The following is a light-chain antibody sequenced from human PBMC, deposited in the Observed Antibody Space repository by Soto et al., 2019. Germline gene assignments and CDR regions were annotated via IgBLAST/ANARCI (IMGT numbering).Light chain of an antibody. J-gene: IGKJ4*01. CDR1: QSVSNSF. CDR3: HQYGSSVLT. Sequence: EIVLTQSPATLSFSPVERAALSCMAGQSVSNSFLAWYQQKPGQAPRRLIFGASSRATGVPDRFSGSGSGTDFTLTISRLEPEDFAVYYCHQYGSSVLTFGGGTKVDIK. CDR2: GAS. V-gene: IGKV3-20*01.